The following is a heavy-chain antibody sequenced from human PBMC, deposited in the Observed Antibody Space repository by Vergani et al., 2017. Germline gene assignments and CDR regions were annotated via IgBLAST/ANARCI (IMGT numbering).Heavy chain of an antibody. Sequence: EVQVVESGGGLIKPGGSLRLSCVVSGITFSDFSMSWVRQAPGKGLEWVAFIGSSGPYINYADSVKGRFIFSRDNTNNSLFLQLRSLRAEDAAVYYCARDCTSGGCPDNYGMDVWGQGATVTVSS. CDR2: IGSSGPYI. V-gene: IGHV3-21*06. J-gene: IGHJ6*02. D-gene: IGHD2-8*01. CDR3: ARDCTSGGCPDNYGMDV. CDR1: GITFSDFS.